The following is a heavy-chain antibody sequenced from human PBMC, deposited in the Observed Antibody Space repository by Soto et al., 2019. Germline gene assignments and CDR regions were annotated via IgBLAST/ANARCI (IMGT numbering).Heavy chain of an antibody. V-gene: IGHV3-73*02. CDR2: IRSKANSYLI. CDR1: GFSFSDSA. J-gene: IGHJ4*02. D-gene: IGHD3-16*01. Sequence: EVQLVESGGGLVQPGGSLRLSCAASGFSFSDSAMHWVRQASGKGLEWIARIRSKANSYLIAYDESERGRFIISRDDSKNTAYPQMTDLNTGDTAIYYCARGGDMGLNDYWGQGTPVTVSP. CDR3: ARGGDMGLNDY.